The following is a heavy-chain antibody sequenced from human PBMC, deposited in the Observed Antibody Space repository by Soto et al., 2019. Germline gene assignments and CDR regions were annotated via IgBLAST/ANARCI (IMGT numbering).Heavy chain of an antibody. CDR3: ARAYCSGGSCYLNYYYYYMDV. V-gene: IGHV4-34*01. CDR2: INHSGST. D-gene: IGHD2-15*01. Sequence: QVQLQQWGAGLLKPSETLSLTCAVYGGSFSGYYWSWIRQPPGKGLEWIGEINHSGSTNYNPSLKRRLTISVDPSKKQFSLKLSSVTAADTAVYYCARAYCSGGSCYLNYYYYYMDVWGKGTTVTVSS. J-gene: IGHJ6*03. CDR1: GGSFSGYY.